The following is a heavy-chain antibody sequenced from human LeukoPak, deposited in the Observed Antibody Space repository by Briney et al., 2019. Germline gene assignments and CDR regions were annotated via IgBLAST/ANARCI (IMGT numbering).Heavy chain of an antibody. Sequence: ASVKVSCKASGYTFTNYDINWVRQATGQGLEWMGWMNPDSGNTGYEQKFQGRVTMTRNTSKSTAYMELSSLRSEDTAVYYCARTVAGAFYYYGMDVWGQGTTVTVSS. CDR2: MNPDSGNT. CDR1: GYTFTNYD. V-gene: IGHV1-8*01. J-gene: IGHJ6*02. CDR3: ARTVAGAFYYYGMDV. D-gene: IGHD6-19*01.